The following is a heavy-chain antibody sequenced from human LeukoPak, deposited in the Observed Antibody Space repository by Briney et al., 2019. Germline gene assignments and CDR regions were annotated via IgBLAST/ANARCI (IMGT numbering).Heavy chain of an antibody. Sequence: GGSLRLSCAASGFTFSDYYMSWSRQAPGKGLEWVSYISSSGSTKNYADSVKGRFTISRDNSKNTLYLQMNSLRAEDTAVYYCAKDAPRYCGGDCYLDYWGQGALVTVSS. V-gene: IGHV3-11*04. CDR2: ISSSGSTK. CDR3: AKDAPRYCGGDCYLDY. D-gene: IGHD2-21*01. J-gene: IGHJ4*02. CDR1: GFTFSDYY.